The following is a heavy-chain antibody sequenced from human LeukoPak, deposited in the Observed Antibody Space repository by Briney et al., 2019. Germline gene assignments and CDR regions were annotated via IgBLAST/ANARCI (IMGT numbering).Heavy chain of an antibody. CDR3: ARGPFLPYYADV. D-gene: IGHD3-10*01. Sequence: SETLSLTCAVYGGSFSGYYWSWIRQPPGKGLEWIGEINHSGSTNYNPSLKSRVTISVDTSKNQFSLKLSSVTAADTAVYYCARGPFLPYYADVWGQGTTVTVSS. CDR2: INHSGST. CDR1: GGSFSGYY. J-gene: IGHJ6*02. V-gene: IGHV4-34*01.